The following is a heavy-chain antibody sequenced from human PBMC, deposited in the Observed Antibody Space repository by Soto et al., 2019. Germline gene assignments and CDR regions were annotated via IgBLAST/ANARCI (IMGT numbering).Heavy chain of an antibody. V-gene: IGHV3-53*01. J-gene: IGHJ6*02. CDR1: GFTVSSNY. D-gene: IGHD6-13*01. Sequence: PGGSLILSCAASGFTVSSNYMSWVRQAPGKGLEWVSVIYSGGSTYYADSVKGRFTISRDNSKNTLYLQMNSLRAEDTAVYYCARDNPRASIAAAGYQGYYYYGMDVWGQGTTVTVSS. CDR2: IYSGGST. CDR3: ARDNPRASIAAAGYQGYYYYGMDV.